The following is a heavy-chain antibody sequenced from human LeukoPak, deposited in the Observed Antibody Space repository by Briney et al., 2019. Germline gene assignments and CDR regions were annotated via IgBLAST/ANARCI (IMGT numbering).Heavy chain of an antibody. CDR1: GGSIRSSSYY. J-gene: IGHJ4*02. D-gene: IGHD1-26*01. CDR2: IYYSGNT. CDR3: ARSIVGATGSSLGSYFDY. V-gene: IGHV4-39*01. Sequence: SETLSLTCTVSGGSIRSSSYYWGWVRQPPGKGLEWIVSIYYSGNTYYNPSLKSRVTISVDTSKNQSSLKLSSVTAAETAVYYCARSIVGATGSSLGSYFDYWGQGNLVTVSS.